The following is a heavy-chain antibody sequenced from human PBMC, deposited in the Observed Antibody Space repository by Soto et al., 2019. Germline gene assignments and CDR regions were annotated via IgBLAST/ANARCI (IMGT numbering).Heavy chain of an antibody. D-gene: IGHD1-1*01. J-gene: IGHJ5*02. CDR3: VRDGTKTLRDWFDP. Sequence: SETLSLTCTVSGGSISSGGYYWCWIRQHPGKGLEWIGYIYYSGSTYYNPSLKSRVTISVDTSKKQFSLKLRSVTAADTAVYYCVRDGTKTLRDWFDPWGQG. CDR1: GGSISSGGYY. CDR2: IYYSGST. V-gene: IGHV4-31*03.